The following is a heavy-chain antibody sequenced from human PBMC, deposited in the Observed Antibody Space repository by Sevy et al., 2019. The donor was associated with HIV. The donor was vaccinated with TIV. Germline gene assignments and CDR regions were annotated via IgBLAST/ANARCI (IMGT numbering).Heavy chain of an antibody. J-gene: IGHJ4*02. CDR1: GFTFSPYN. V-gene: IGHV3-21*01. D-gene: IGHD2-15*01. Sequence: GGSLRLSCAASGFTFSPYNMIWVRQAPGKGLEWVSSISGNSNYIYYANSVKGRFTISRDNANNSLYLQMYSLRAEDTAVYYCARALGSSDGYWGQGTLVTVSS. CDR2: ISGNSNYI. CDR3: ARALGSSDGY.